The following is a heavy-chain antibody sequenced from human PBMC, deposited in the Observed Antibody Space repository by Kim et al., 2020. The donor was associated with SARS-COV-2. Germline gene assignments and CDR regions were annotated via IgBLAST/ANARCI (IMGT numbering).Heavy chain of an antibody. V-gene: IGHV4-30-2*03. Sequence: TYYHPSLTSRVTISVDTSKNQFSLKLSSVTAADTAVYYCARHFKQLDFDYWGQGTLVTVSS. CDR3: ARHFKQLDFDY. CDR2: T. J-gene: IGHJ4*02. D-gene: IGHD6-13*01.